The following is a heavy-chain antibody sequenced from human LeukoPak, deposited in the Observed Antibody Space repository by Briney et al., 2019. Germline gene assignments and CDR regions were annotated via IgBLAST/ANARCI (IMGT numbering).Heavy chain of an antibody. CDR1: GFTFSNYW. J-gene: IGHJ4*02. V-gene: IGHV3-7*01. Sequence: PGGSLRLSCAASGFTFSNYWITWVRQAPGKGLEWLANINQNGSVQLYVDSVKGRLTISRDNAKNLLYLQMNNLRAEDTVLYFCAREQGATGDYWGQGTLVTVSS. CDR2: INQNGSVQ. CDR3: AREQGATGDY. D-gene: IGHD1-1*01.